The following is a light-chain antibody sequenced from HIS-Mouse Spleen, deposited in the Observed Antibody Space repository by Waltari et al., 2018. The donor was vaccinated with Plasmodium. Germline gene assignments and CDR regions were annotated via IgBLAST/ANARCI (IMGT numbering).Light chain of an antibody. V-gene: IGLV3-25*03. CDR3: QSADSSGTPNWV. J-gene: IGLJ3*02. Sequence: SYELTQPPSVSVSPGQPARITCSGDALTKQYAYGYQQKPGQAPVLVIYKDSERPSGIPERFSGSSSGTTVTLTISGVQAEDEADYYCQSADSSGTPNWVFGGGTKLTVL. CDR2: KDS. CDR1: ALTKQY.